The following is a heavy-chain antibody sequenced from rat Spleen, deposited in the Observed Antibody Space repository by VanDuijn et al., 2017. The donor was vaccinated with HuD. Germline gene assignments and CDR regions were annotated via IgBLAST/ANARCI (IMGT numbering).Heavy chain of an antibody. J-gene: IGHJ2*01. CDR2: ISTGGGDT. D-gene: IGHD1-11*01. CDR3: ARHRNYGGIPFDY. Sequence: EVQLVESGGGLVQPGGSLKLSCAVSGFTYNDYAMAWVRQAPAKGLEWVATISTGGGDTYYRDSVRGRFTLSRDNAKRILYLQMDSLRSEDTANYFCARHRNYGGIPFDYWGQGVMVTVSS. CDR1: GFTYNDYA. V-gene: IGHV5S23*01.